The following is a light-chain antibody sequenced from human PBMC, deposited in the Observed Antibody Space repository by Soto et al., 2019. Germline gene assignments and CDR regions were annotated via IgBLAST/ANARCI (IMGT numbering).Light chain of an antibody. CDR2: KAS. J-gene: IGKJ5*01. V-gene: IGKV1-5*03. CDR1: QTIRSW. Sequence: DIQMTQSPSSLSASVGDRVTITCRASQTIRSWVAWYQQKPGKAPKLLIYKASSLESGVPSRFSGSGSGTEFTLTINSLQADDFATYYCRQHNSFSITFGQGTRLEIK. CDR3: RQHNSFSIT.